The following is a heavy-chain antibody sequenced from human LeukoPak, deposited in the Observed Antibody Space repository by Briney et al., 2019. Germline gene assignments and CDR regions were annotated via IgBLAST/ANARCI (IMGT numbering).Heavy chain of an antibody. Sequence: ASVKVSCKASGYTFTSYGISWVRQAPGQGLEWMGWISAYNGNTNYAQKLQGRVTMTTDTSTSTAYMELRSLRSDDTAVYYCARDSSGSYEDFTWDYWGQGTLVTVSS. CDR2: ISAYNGNT. V-gene: IGHV1-18*01. CDR1: GYTFTSYG. D-gene: IGHD3-10*01. J-gene: IGHJ4*02. CDR3: ARDSSGSYEDFTWDY.